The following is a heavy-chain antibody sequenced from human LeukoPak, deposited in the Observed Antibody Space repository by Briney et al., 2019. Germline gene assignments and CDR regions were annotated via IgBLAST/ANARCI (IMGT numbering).Heavy chain of an antibody. CDR1: GYTFTGYY. J-gene: IGHJ6*02. CDR3: ARGGYCSGGSCYSRDTNYYYYYGMDV. V-gene: IGHV1-2*02. D-gene: IGHD2-15*01. CDR2: INPNSGGT. Sequence: ASVKVSCKASGYTFTGYYMHWVRQAPGQGLEWMGWINPNSGGTNYAQKFQGRVTMTRDTSISTAYMELSRLRSDDTAVYYCARGGYCSGGSCYSRDTNYYYYYGMDVWGQGTTVTVSS.